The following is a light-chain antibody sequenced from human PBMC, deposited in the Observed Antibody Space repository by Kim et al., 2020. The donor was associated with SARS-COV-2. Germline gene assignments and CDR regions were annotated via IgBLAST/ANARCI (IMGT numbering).Light chain of an antibody. V-gene: IGKV1-9*01. CDR3: QQLNSYRT. CDR2: AAS. J-gene: IGKJ1*01. CDR1: QGISSY. Sequence: AAAVGTSVTITCRASQGISSYLAWYQQKPGKAPKLLIYAASTLQSGVPSRFSGSGSGTDFTLTISSLQPEDFATYYCQQLNSYRTFGQGTKVDIK.